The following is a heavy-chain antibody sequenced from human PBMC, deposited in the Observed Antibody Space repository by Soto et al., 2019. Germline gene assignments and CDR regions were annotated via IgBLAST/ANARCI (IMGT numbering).Heavy chain of an antibody. V-gene: IGHV3-11*01. J-gene: IGHJ3*02. Sequence: QVVLVESGGGLVKPGGALRLSCAASGITFSDYYMSWIRQAPGKGLAWLSFISNNAGTIYYADSVKGRFTISRDNAKNSLYLQMNSLRAEDTAVYYCARLMSRTFDIWGQGTMVTVSS. CDR2: ISNNAGTI. CDR3: ARLMSRTFDI. CDR1: GITFSDYY.